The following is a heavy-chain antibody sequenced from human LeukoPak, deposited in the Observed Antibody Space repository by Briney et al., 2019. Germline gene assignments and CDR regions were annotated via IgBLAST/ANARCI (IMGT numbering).Heavy chain of an antibody. V-gene: IGHV3-23*01. J-gene: IGHJ4*02. CDR1: GFTFISYA. Sequence: VGCLRLSCAASGFTFISYAMSCVRQAPGDGIQWVSAISGSGGSTCYAGSLKGPVTISRDDSKNTLYLQMNSLRAEATAVYYLAPQSSRCDYWAQGTLLRVSS. CDR3: APQSSRCDY. CDR2: ISGSGGST. D-gene: IGHD5-24*01.